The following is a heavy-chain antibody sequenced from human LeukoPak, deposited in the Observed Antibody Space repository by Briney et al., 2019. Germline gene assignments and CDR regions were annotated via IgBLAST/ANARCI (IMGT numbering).Heavy chain of an antibody. J-gene: IGHJ3*02. CDR2: MNPNSGNT. Sequence: ASVKVSCKASGGTVISYGISWVRQAPGQGGEWRGWMNPNSGNTGYAQKFQGRVTITRNTSISTAYMELSSLRSEDTAVYYCARYTTGTTEGADAFDIWGQGTMVTVSS. CDR1: GGTVISYG. CDR3: ARYTTGTTEGADAFDI. D-gene: IGHD1-1*01. V-gene: IGHV1-8*03.